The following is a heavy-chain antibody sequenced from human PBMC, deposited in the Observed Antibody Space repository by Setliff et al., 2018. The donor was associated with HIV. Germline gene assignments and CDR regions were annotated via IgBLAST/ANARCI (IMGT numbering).Heavy chain of an antibody. Sequence: ASVKVSCKASGYTFTGYYMHWVRQAPGQGLEWMGWIHPNSGGSNYAQIFQGRVNMTSDPSINTAYMELSRLTSDGTAVYYCARGPYYFGSGSYYLTFDYWGQGTLVTVSS. D-gene: IGHD3-10*01. CDR2: IHPNSGGS. CDR1: GYTFTGYY. J-gene: IGHJ4*02. CDR3: ARGPYYFGSGSYYLTFDY. V-gene: IGHV1-2*02.